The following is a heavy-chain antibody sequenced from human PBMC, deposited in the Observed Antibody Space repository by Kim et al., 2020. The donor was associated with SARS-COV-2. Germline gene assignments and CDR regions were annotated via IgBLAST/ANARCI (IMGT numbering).Heavy chain of an antibody. CDR2: IDTSVGRT. CDR3: ARQKGSGSLNAFDI. D-gene: IGHD3-10*01. Sequence: ASVKVSCKASGYTFTSYYMHWVRQAPGQGLEWMGIIDTSVGRTTYAQKLQGRVTMTRDTSTSTVYMDLSSLRSDDTAVYYCARQKGSGSLNAFDIWGQGTMVTVSS. V-gene: IGHV1-46*04. J-gene: IGHJ3*02. CDR1: GYTFTSYY.